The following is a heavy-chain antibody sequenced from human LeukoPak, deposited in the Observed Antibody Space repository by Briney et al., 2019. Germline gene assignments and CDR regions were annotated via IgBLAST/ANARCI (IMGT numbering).Heavy chain of an antibody. CDR2: IRYDGSNK. CDR1: GFTFSSYG. Sequence: GSLRLSCAASGFTFSSYGMHWVRQAPGKGLEWVAFIRYDGSNKYYADSVKGRFTISRDNSKNTLYLQMNSLRAEDTAVYYCASCSSTSCYIGSWFDPWGQGTLVTVSS. J-gene: IGHJ5*02. D-gene: IGHD2-2*02. V-gene: IGHV3-30*02. CDR3: ASCSSTSCYIGSWFDP.